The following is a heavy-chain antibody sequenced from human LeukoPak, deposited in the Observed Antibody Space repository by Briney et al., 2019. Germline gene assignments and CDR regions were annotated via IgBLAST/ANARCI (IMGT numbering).Heavy chain of an antibody. Sequence: SETLPLTCTVSGGSLSSYYWSWIRQPPGKGLEWIGYIYYSGSTNYNPSLKSRVTISVDTSKNQFSLKLSSVTAADTAVYYCARVNYGGNSPYYYYYYMDVWGKGTTVTVSS. CDR1: GGSLSSYY. D-gene: IGHD4-23*01. J-gene: IGHJ6*03. CDR3: ARVNYGGNSPYYYYYYMDV. V-gene: IGHV4-59*01. CDR2: IYYSGST.